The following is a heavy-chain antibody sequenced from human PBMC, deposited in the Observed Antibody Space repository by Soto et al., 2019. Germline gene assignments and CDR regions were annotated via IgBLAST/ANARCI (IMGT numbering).Heavy chain of an antibody. D-gene: IGHD4-4*01. V-gene: IGHV4-59*08. Sequence: QVQLQESGPGLVKPSETLSLTCTVSGGSINSYCWSWIRQPPGKGLEWIAYIFDSGNANYNPSLKSRVTISVVTSKNQFSLKLTSVTAADTAVYYCARHRRTTVVKFYFDNWGQGALLTVSS. CDR2: IFDSGNA. CDR3: ARHRRTTVVKFYFDN. J-gene: IGHJ4*02. CDR1: GGSINSYC.